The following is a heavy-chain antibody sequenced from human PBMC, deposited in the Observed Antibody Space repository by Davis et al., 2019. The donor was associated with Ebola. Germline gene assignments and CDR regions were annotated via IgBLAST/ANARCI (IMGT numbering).Heavy chain of an antibody. J-gene: IGHJ6*02. V-gene: IGHV1-69*13. CDR2: IIPIFGTA. CDR1: GGTFSSYA. Sequence: SVKVSCKASGGTFSSYAISWVRQAPGQGLEWMGGIIPIFGTANYAQKFQGRVTITADESTSTAYMELRSLRSDDTAVYYCARAPGIAAAGDYYYGMDVWGQGTTVTVSS. D-gene: IGHD6-13*01. CDR3: ARAPGIAAAGDYYYGMDV.